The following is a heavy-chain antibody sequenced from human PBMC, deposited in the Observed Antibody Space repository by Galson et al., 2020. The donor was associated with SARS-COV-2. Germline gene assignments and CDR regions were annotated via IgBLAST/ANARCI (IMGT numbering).Heavy chain of an antibody. D-gene: IGHD3-9*01. CDR2: IYYSGST. CDR3: ARTEWVLRYFDWQLGGAGFDY. J-gene: IGHJ4*02. V-gene: IGHV4-39*01. CDR1: GGSISSSSYY. Sequence: SETLSLTCTVSGGSISSSSYYWGWIRQPPGKGLEWIGSIYYSGSTYYNPSLKSRVTISVDTSKNQFSLKLSSVTAADTAVYYCARTEWVLRYFDWQLGGAGFDYWGQGTLVTVSS.